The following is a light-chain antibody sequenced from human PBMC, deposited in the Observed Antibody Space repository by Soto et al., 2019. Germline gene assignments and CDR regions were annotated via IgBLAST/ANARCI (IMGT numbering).Light chain of an antibody. CDR2: WAS. CDR3: QQYHSTPIT. Sequence: DFVMTQSPDSLAVSLGEGATINCKSSQSLLSTSNNKNYLAWYQQKPGQPPKLFMFWASTRASGVPDRFSGSGSGTHFTLTISSLQTEDVAVYYCQQYHSTPITFGQGTRREIK. CDR1: QSLLSTSNNKNY. V-gene: IGKV4-1*01. J-gene: IGKJ5*01.